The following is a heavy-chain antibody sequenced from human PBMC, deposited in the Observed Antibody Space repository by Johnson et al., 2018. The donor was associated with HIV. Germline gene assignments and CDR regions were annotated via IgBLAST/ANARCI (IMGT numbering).Heavy chain of an antibody. J-gene: IGHJ3*01. V-gene: IGHV3-30*14. CDR1: GFTFSSYA. CDR2: ISYDGSNK. D-gene: IGHD6-19*01. Sequence: VQLVESGGALVQPGGSLRLSCAASGFTFSSYAMHWVRQAPGKGLEWVAVISYDGSNKYYADSVKGRFTISRDNSKNTLYLQMNSLRAEDTAVYYCVRGGQWGPTDGFDVWGQGTMVTVSS. CDR3: VRGGQWGPTDGFDV.